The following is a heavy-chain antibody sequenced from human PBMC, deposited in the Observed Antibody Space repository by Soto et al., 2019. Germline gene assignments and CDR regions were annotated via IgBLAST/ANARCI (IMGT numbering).Heavy chain of an antibody. Sequence: SETLSLTCTVSGGSISSYYWSWIRQPPGKGLEWIGYIYYSGSTNYNPSLKSRVTISVDTSKNQFSLKLSSVTAADTAVYYCARALTTVTANYYYYYMDVWGKGTKVTGSS. CDR2: IYYSGST. J-gene: IGHJ6*03. D-gene: IGHD4-17*01. CDR1: GGSISSYY. V-gene: IGHV4-59*01. CDR3: ARALTTVTANYYYYYMDV.